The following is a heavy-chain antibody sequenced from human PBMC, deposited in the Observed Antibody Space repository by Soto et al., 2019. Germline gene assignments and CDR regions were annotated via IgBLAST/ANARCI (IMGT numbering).Heavy chain of an antibody. J-gene: IGHJ4*02. CDR3: VKERSGHSYADS. V-gene: IGHV3-23*01. D-gene: IGHD5-18*01. CDR2: ISGSGDRT. CDR1: GFTFSNYA. Sequence: EVQLLESGGGLVQPGGSLRLSCAASGFTFSNYAMSWLRQPPGKGLEWVSAISGSGDRTYYADSVKGRFTISRDNSKNTLYQQLNILRAEDSAVYYCVKERSGHSYADSWGQGTLVTVSS.